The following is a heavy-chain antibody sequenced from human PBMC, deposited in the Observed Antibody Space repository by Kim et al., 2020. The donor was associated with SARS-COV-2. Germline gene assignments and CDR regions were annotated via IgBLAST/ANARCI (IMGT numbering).Heavy chain of an antibody. CDR3: AKLKLQFYHRGYFDL. J-gene: IGHJ2*01. V-gene: IGHV3-23*03. CDR2: IYSGGSST. D-gene: IGHD3-3*01. CDR1: GFTFSSYA. Sequence: GGSLRLSCAASGFTFSSYAMSWVRQAPGKGLEWVSVIYSGGSSTYYADSVKGRFTISRDNSKNTLYLQMNSLRAEDTAVYYCAKLKLQFYHRGYFDLWGRGTLVTVSS.